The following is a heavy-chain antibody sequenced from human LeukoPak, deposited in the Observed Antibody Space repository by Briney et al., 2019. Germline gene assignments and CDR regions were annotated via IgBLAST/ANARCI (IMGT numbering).Heavy chain of an antibody. J-gene: IGHJ4*02. CDR1: GFTFSNYG. CDR2: FGGSGNT. V-gene: IGHV3-23*01. CDR3: AKEGGHMKPFDY. Sequence: PGGSLRLSCAASGFTFSNYGMGWVRQAPGKGLEWVSVFGGSGNTYYADSVKGRFTISRDNSKKTLFLQMNSLRAEDTAIYYCAKEGGHMKPFDYWGQGTLVTVSS. D-gene: IGHD3-16*01.